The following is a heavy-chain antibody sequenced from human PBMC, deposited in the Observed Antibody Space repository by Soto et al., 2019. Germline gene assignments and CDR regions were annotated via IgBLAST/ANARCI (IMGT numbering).Heavy chain of an antibody. V-gene: IGHV3-74*01. Sequence: EVQLVESGGGLVQPGGSLRLSCAGSGFALSSSWMHWVRQDPGKGLVWVSRINFDGSTTDYADSVRGRFTISRDNAKNTVYLEMNSLRVDDTAVYHCARGPRGWYGFDYWGQGTLVTVSS. CDR3: ARGPRGWYGFDY. D-gene: IGHD6-19*01. J-gene: IGHJ4*02. CDR2: INFDGSTT. CDR1: GFALSSSW.